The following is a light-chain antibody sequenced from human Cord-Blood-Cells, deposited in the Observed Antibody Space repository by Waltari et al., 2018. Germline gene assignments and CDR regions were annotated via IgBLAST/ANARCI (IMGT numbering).Light chain of an antibody. Sequence: SYELTQPSSVSVSPGQTARITCSGDVLAKKYARGFQQKPGQAPVLVIYKDSERPSGIPERFSGSSSGTTVTLTISGAQVEDEADYYCYSAADNNRGVFGGGTKLTVL. J-gene: IGLJ3*02. V-gene: IGLV3-27*01. CDR1: VLAKKY. CDR3: YSAADNNRGV. CDR2: KDS.